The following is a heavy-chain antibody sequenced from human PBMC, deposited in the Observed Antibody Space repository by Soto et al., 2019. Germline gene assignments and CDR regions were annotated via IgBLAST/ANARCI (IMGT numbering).Heavy chain of an antibody. J-gene: IGHJ4*02. CDR3: ARALRFLEWSPAPNSFDY. CDR1: GYTFTSYD. D-gene: IGHD3-3*01. CDR2: MNPNSGNT. V-gene: IGHV1-8*01. Sequence: GASVKVSCKASGYTFTSYDINWVRQATGQGLEWMGWMNPNSGNTGYAQKFQGRVTMTRNTSISTAYMELSSLRSEDTAVYYCARALRFLEWSPAPNSFDYWGQGTLVTVSS.